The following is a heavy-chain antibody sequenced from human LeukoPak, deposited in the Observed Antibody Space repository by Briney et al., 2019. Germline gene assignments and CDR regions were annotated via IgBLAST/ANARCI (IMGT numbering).Heavy chain of an antibody. CDR1: GFTFSTYA. CDR2: ISGSGDNA. CDR3: AKDAVGATAYYFDY. D-gene: IGHD1-26*01. V-gene: IGHV3-23*01. J-gene: IGHJ4*02. Sequence: GGSLRLSCAASGFTFSTYAMSWVRQIPGKGLQWVSTISGSGDNAYYADSVKGRFTISRDNSKNTLYLQINSLRAEDTAVYYCAKDAVGATAYYFDYWGQGTLVTVSS.